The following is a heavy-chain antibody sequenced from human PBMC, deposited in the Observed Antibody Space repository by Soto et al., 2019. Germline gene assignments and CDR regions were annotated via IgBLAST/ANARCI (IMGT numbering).Heavy chain of an antibody. D-gene: IGHD6-19*01. CDR3: ARDLTSSGRSTYLGY. J-gene: IGHJ4*02. CDR2: ISGDGATT. V-gene: IGHV3-23*01. Sequence: VQLLESGGVLVQPGGSLRLSCAASGFTFSSYALSWVRQAPGKGLEWVSGISGDGATTYYTDSVKGRFTISRDSSTITLYLQMNSLRAEDSAVYYCARDLTSSGRSTYLGYWGQGTLVTVSS. CDR1: GFTFSSYA.